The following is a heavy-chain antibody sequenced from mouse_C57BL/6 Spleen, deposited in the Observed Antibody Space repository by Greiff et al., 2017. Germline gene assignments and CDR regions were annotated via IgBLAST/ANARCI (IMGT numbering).Heavy chain of an antibody. CDR1: GYTFTSYW. D-gene: IGHD1-1*01. J-gene: IGHJ2*01. Sequence: QVQLQQPGAELVKPGASVKMSCKASGYTFTSYWITWVKQRPGQGLEWIGDIYPGSGSTNYNEKFKSKATLTVDTSSLTAYMQLSSLTSEDSAVYYCARSYCYYGYFDHWGQGTTLPVSS. CDR2: IYPGSGST. V-gene: IGHV1-55*01. CDR3: ARSYCYYGYFDH.